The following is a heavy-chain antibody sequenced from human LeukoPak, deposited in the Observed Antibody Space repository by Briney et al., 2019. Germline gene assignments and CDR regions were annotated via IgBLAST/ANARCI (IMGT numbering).Heavy chain of an antibody. J-gene: IGHJ4*02. CDR2: LNSPGHTF. CDR1: GFTLSGFE. CDR3: ARGGYDYPADY. D-gene: IGHD5-12*01. V-gene: IGHV3-48*03. Sequence: GGSLRLSCAASGFTLSGFEMSWFRQAPGKGLEWVSFLNSPGHTFYYADSVRGRFTISRDNAKNSLYLQMNSLGADDTAVYYCARGGYDYPADYWGQGTLVTVSS.